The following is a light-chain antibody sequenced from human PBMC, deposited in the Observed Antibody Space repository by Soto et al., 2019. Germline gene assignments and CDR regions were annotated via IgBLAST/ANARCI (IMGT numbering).Light chain of an antibody. CDR2: DAS. Sequence: EIVLTQSPAPLSLSPGERATLSCRASQSISSQLAWYQQKPGQAPRLLIYDASNRATGIPARFRGSGSGTDFTLTIAGLEPEDFAVYYCQQRGNWPSLTFGGGTKVEIK. CDR3: QQRGNWPSLT. CDR1: QSISSQ. J-gene: IGKJ4*01. V-gene: IGKV3-11*01.